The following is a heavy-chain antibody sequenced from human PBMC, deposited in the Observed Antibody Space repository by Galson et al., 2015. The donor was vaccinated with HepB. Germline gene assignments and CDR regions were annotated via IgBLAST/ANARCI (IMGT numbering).Heavy chain of an antibody. CDR3: ARARMDTAMVTNWFDP. J-gene: IGHJ5*02. D-gene: IGHD5-18*01. Sequence: SETLSLTCTVSGGSVSSGSYYWSWIRQPPGEGLEWIGYIYYSGSTNYNPSLKSRVTISVDTSKNQFSLKLSSVTAADTAVYYCARARMDTAMVTNWFDPWGQGTLVTVSS. V-gene: IGHV4-61*01. CDR1: GGSVSSGSYY. CDR2: IYYSGST.